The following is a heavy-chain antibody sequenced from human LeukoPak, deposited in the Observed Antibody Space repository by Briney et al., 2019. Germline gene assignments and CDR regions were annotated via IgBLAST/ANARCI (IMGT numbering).Heavy chain of an antibody. CDR2: ISGKGNGT. CDR1: GFPFSTYA. CDR3: VKRTMSAFDQ. J-gene: IGHJ4*02. V-gene: IGHV3-23*01. Sequence: GGSRRLSCAASGFPFSTYAMNWVRQDPDKGLEWIAGISGKGNGTYYADSVKGRFTISRDNSKNTLFLQMISLRREDTATYWCVKRTMSAFDQWGQGILVIVSS.